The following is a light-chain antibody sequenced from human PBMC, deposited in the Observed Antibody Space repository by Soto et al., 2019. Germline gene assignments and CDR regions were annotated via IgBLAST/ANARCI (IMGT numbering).Light chain of an antibody. J-gene: IGLJ3*02. CDR1: NSDIGGYNY. CDR3: SSYTSTSTPWV. V-gene: IGLV2-14*03. CDR2: DVS. Sequence: QSALTQPASVSGSPGQSITISCTGTNSDIGGYNYVSWYQHHPGKAPKLMIYDVSNRPSGVSNRFSGYKSGNTASLTLSGLQTEDEADYYCSSYTSTSTPWVFGGGTKVTVL.